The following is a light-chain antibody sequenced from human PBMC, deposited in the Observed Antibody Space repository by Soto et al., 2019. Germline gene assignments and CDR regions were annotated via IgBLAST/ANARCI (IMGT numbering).Light chain of an antibody. J-gene: IGKJ1*01. V-gene: IGKV3-20*01. CDR1: QSVSSSY. CDR3: QQYGSSTWT. CDR2: GTS. Sequence: IVLTQSPGTLSLSPGERATLSCRASQSVSSSYLAWYQQKPGQAPSLLIYGTSSRATGIPDRFSGSGSGTDFTLTISRLEPEDFAVYYCQQYGSSTWTLGHGTKVDIK.